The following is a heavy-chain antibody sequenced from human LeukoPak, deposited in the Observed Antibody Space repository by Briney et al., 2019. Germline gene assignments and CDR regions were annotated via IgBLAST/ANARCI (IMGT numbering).Heavy chain of an antibody. CDR2: ISAYTGDT. CDR1: GYTFTIYG. D-gene: IGHD3-3*01. J-gene: IGHJ4*02. V-gene: IGHV1-18*01. CDR3: ARTPRYDFWSGYLFDY. Sequence: GASVKVSCKASGYTFTIYGVGWVRQAPGQGLEWMGWISAYTGDTSYAQKLQGRVTMTTDTSTSTAYMELRSLRSDDTAVYYCARTPRYDFWSGYLFDYWGQGTLVTVSS.